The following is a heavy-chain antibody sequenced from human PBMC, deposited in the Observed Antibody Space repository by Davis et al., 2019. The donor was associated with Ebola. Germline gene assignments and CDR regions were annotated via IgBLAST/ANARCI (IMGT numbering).Heavy chain of an antibody. Sequence: SETLSLTCTVSGGSVSSSSSYWGWIRQPPGKGLEWIGSIYYSGSTYYSPSLRSRVTLSVDTSKNQFSLKLSSVTAADTAVYYCARLRYSSSSFGYWGQGTLVTVSS. CDR1: GGSVSSSSSY. CDR2: IYYSGST. D-gene: IGHD6-6*01. J-gene: IGHJ4*02. V-gene: IGHV4-39*01. CDR3: ARLRYSSSSFGY.